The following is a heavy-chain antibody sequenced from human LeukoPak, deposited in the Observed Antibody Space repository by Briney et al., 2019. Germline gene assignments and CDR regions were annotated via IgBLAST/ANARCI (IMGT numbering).Heavy chain of an antibody. Sequence: ASVKVSCKASGYTFTAYYIHWLRQAPGQGREWMGWIKPDSGSSHYAQKFPGRVTMTRDTSSNSAYMDLTSLKSDDTALYYCARARVPIAVAGLYYFDYWGQGALVTVSS. D-gene: IGHD6-19*01. CDR2: IKPDSGSS. J-gene: IGHJ4*02. CDR3: ARARVPIAVAGLYYFDY. CDR1: GYTFTAYY. V-gene: IGHV1-2*02.